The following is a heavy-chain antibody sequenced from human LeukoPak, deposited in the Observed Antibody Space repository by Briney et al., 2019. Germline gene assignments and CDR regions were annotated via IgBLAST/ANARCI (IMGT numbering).Heavy chain of an antibody. Sequence: GRSLRLSCAASGFTFSGYAMHWVRQAPGKGLEWVAVISYDGSNEYYADSVKGRFTISGDNSKNTLYLQMNSLSVEDTAVYYCARVGYYASGPFSYFDYWGQGTLVTVSS. V-gene: IGHV3-30-3*01. CDR3: ARVGYYASGPFSYFDY. J-gene: IGHJ4*02. D-gene: IGHD3-10*01. CDR2: ISYDGSNE. CDR1: GFTFSGYA.